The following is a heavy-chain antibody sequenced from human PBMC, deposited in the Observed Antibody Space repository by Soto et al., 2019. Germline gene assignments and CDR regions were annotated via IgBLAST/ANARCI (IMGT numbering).Heavy chain of an antibody. V-gene: IGHV1-2*04. D-gene: IGHD3-10*01. CDR1: GYTFTGYY. CDR3: ARDAYYEWGSYSDWFDS. CDR2: INPNSGGT. Sequence: ASVKVSCKASGYTFTGYYMHWVRQAPGQGLEWMGWINPNSGGTNYAQKFQGWVTMTRDTSISTAYMELSRLRSDDTAVYYCARDAYYEWGSYSDWFDSWGQGALVTVSS. J-gene: IGHJ5*01.